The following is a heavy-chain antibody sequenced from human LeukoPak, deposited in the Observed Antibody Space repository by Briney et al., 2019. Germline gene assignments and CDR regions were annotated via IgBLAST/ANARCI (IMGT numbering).Heavy chain of an antibody. D-gene: IGHD3-3*01. CDR1: GFTFDDYA. V-gene: IGHV3-43D*04. Sequence: GGSLRLSCAASGFTFDDYAMHWVRQAPGKGLEWVSLISWDGGSTYYADSVKGRFTISRDNSKNSLYLQMNSLRAEDTALYYCAKDSIWSGYYPLFDYWGQGTLVTVSS. J-gene: IGHJ4*02. CDR2: ISWDGGST. CDR3: AKDSIWSGYYPLFDY.